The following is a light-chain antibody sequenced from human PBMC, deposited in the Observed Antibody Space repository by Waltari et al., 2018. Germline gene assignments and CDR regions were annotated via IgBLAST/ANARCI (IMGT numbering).Light chain of an antibody. V-gene: IGLV2-11*01. J-gene: IGLJ2*01. CDR1: SSDVGGYDY. CDR3: CSYAGSYTHVV. Sequence: QSALTQPRPVSGSPGQSVTISCTGTSSDVGGYDYVSCYQHHPGKAPTIMICDVTKRPSGVPDRFSGSKSGNTASLTISGLQAEDEADYYCCSYAGSYTHVVFGGGTKLTVL. CDR2: DVT.